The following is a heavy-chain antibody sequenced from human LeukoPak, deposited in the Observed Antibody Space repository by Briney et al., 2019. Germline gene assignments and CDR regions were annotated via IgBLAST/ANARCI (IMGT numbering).Heavy chain of an antibody. CDR2: IYYSGST. D-gene: IGHD6-13*01. CDR3: ARSRGSMYSSSWYRLKYYYMDV. J-gene: IGHJ6*03. CDR1: GGSISSHY. Sequence: SETLSLTCTVSGGSISSHYWSWIRQPPAKGLEWIGYIYYSGSTNYNPSLKSRVTISVDTSKNQFSLKLSSVTAADTAVYYCARSRGSMYSSSWYRLKYYYMDVWGKGTTVTVSS. V-gene: IGHV4-59*11.